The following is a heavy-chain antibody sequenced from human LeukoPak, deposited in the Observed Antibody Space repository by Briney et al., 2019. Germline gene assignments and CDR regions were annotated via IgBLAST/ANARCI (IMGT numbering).Heavy chain of an antibody. Sequence: GGSLRLSCAGSGFIFSGYWMHWVRQAPGKGLMWVSRIKTDGTTTYYADSVKGRFTVSRDNAKNTLYLQMNSLRDDDTAVYYCAREPSTAALTSWGQGTLVTVSS. J-gene: IGHJ4*02. D-gene: IGHD1-1*01. CDR2: IKTDGTTT. V-gene: IGHV3-74*01. CDR1: GFIFSGYW. CDR3: AREPSTAALTS.